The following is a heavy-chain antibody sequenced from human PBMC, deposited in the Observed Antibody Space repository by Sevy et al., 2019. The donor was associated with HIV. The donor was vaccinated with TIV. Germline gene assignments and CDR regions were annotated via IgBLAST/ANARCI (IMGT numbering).Heavy chain of an antibody. J-gene: IGHJ4*02. CDR1: GFTFSTYW. V-gene: IGHV3-7*01. CDR2: IKQDGTEA. Sequence: GGSLRLSCAASGFTFSTYWMTWVRQAPGKGLEWVAYIKQDGTEAYYVDAVRGRFTVSRDNSHKSFFLQMTSLRDEDTAVYYCARGPADWGSFHYSLWGQGTPVTVSS. D-gene: IGHD3-16*01. CDR3: ARGPADWGSFHYSL.